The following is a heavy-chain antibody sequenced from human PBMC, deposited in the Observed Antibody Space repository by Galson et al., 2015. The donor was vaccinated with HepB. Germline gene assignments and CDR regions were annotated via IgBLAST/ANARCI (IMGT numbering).Heavy chain of an antibody. J-gene: IGHJ4*02. CDR3: ARDSPRVWGNYRSFDC. Sequence: SLRLSCAASGFTFSSYSMNWVRQDPGKGLEWGSYISSSSSTIYYADSVKGRFTISRDNAKNSLYLQMNSLRDEDTAVYYCARDSPRVWGNYRSFDCWGQRTLVTVSS. V-gene: IGHV3-48*02. CDR2: ISSSSSTI. D-gene: IGHD3-16*02. CDR1: GFTFSSYS.